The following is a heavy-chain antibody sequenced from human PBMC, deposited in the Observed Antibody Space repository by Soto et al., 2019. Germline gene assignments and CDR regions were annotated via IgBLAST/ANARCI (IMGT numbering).Heavy chain of an antibody. CDR2: IGTAGDT. V-gene: IGHV3-13*01. CDR3: ARVVVVAATEENWFDP. J-gene: IGHJ5*02. CDR1: GFTFSSYD. Sequence: GGSLRLSCAASGFTFSSYDMHWVRQATGKGLEWVSAIGTAGDTYYPGSVKGRFTISRENAKNSLYLQMNSLRAEDTAVYYCARVVVVAATEENWFDPWGQGTLVTVSS. D-gene: IGHD2-15*01.